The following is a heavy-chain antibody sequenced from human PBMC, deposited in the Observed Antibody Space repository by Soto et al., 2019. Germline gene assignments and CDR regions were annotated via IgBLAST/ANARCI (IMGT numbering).Heavy chain of an antibody. Sequence: EVQPVESGGGLVQPGRSLRLSCAASGFTFDDYAMHWVRQAPGKGLEWVSGISWNSGSIGYADSVKGRFTISRDNAKNSLYLQMNSLRAEDTALYYCAKDMVPVGSSFFDYWGQGTLVTVSS. J-gene: IGHJ4*02. CDR2: ISWNSGSI. V-gene: IGHV3-9*01. CDR1: GFTFDDYA. D-gene: IGHD6-6*01. CDR3: AKDMVPVGSSFFDY.